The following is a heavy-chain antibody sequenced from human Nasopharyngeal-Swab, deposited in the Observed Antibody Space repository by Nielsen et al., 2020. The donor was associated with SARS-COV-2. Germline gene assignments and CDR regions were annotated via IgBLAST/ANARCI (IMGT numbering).Heavy chain of an antibody. CDR3: ARHSGYSSSSSTTFDY. Sequence: VRQMPGKGLEWMGIIYPGGSDTRYSPSFQGQVTISADKSISTAYLQWSSLKASDTAMYYCARHSGYSSSSSTTFDYWGQGTLVTVSS. V-gene: IGHV5-51*01. D-gene: IGHD6-6*01. J-gene: IGHJ4*02. CDR2: IYPGGSDT.